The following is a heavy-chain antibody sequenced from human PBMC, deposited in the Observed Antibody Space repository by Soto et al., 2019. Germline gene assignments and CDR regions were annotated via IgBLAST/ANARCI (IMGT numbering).Heavy chain of an antibody. V-gene: IGHV3-33*01. CDR3: ARDRVTMVRGVIDRNWFDP. D-gene: IGHD3-10*01. CDR1: GFTFSSYG. Sequence: GGSLRLSSAASGFTFSSYGMHWVRQAPGKGLEWVAVIWYDGSNKYYADSVKGRFTISRDNSKNTLYLQMNSLRAEDTAVYYCARDRVTMVRGVIDRNWFDPWGQGTLVTVSS. J-gene: IGHJ5*02. CDR2: IWYDGSNK.